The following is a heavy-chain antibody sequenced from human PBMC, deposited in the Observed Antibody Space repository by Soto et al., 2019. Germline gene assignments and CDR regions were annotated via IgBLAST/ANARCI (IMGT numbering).Heavy chain of an antibody. J-gene: IGHJ5*02. Sequence: GASVTVSCTASGFTFSRSAMQWVRQARGQGLEWMGWIVAYNGNTNYAQKLQGRVTMTTDTSTSTAYMELRSLRSDDTAVYYCARAEYVKQWLVGWFDPWGQGTLVTVSS. CDR2: IVAYNGNT. D-gene: IGHD6-19*01. CDR1: GFTFSRSA. V-gene: IGHV1-18*01. CDR3: ARAEYVKQWLVGWFDP.